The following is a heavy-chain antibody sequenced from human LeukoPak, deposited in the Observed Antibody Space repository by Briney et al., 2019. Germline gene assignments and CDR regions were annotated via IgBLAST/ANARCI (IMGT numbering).Heavy chain of an antibody. D-gene: IGHD2-15*01. J-gene: IGHJ4*02. Sequence: GGSLRLSCAASGFTFSRFAMSWVPQAPGKGLEWVSTICGSSDNTYNADSVKGRFTISRDNSKNTLYLQMNSLRDEDTAIYYCAKGFRSDGTCYSSVDYWGQGTLVTVSS. CDR1: GFTFSRFA. CDR3: AKGFRSDGTCYSSVDY. CDR2: ICGSSDNT. V-gene: IGHV3-23*01.